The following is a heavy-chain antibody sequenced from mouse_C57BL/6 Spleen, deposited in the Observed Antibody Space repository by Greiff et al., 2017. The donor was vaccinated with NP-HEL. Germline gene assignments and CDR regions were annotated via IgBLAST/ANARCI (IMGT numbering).Heavy chain of an antibody. CDR2: ISSGGSYT. Sequence: EVQGVESGGDLVKPGGSLKLSCAASGFTFSSYGMSWVRQTPDKRLEWVATISSGGSYTYYPDSVKGRFTISRDNAKNTLYLQMSSLKSEDTAMYYCARQDWDEAWFAYWGQGTLVTVSA. J-gene: IGHJ3*01. CDR1: GFTFSSYG. V-gene: IGHV5-6*01. CDR3: ARQDWDEAWFAY. D-gene: IGHD4-1*01.